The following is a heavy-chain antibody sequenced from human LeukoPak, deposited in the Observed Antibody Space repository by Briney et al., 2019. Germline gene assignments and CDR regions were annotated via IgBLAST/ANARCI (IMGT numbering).Heavy chain of an antibody. Sequence: SETLSLTCTVSGGSISSYYWSWIRQPPGNGLEWIGYIYATGSTNYNPSLKSRVTISVDTSKNQFSLNLRSVTAADTAVYYCARHGSVRSPLGPWGQGTLVTVSS. D-gene: IGHD3-10*01. CDR3: ARHGSVRSPLGP. V-gene: IGHV4-4*09. CDR2: IYATGST. CDR1: GGSISSYY. J-gene: IGHJ5*02.